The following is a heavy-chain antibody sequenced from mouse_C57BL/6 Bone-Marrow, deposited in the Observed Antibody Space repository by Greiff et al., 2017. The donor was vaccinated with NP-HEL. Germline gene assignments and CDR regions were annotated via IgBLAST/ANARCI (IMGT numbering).Heavy chain of an antibody. CDR3: TTYSNLEAY. CDR2: IDPENGDT. V-gene: IGHV14-4*01. Sequence: EVQLQQSGAELVRPGASVKLSCTASGFNIKDDYMHWVKQRPEQGLEWIGWIDPENGDTEYASKFQGKATITADTSSNTAYLQLSSLTSEDTAVYYCTTYSNLEAYWGQGTLVTVSA. D-gene: IGHD2-5*01. CDR1: GFNIKDDY. J-gene: IGHJ3*01.